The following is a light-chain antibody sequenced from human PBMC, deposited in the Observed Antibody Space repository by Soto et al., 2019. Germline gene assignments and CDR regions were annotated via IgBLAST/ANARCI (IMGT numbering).Light chain of an antibody. CDR2: GAS. CDR3: LQYNGYPRT. V-gene: IGKV1-17*01. Sequence: DIQMTQSPSSLSASIGDRVIITCRASQGIRNDLGWYQQKPGKAPKRLISGASRLQSGVPSRFSGSVSGAQFTLTISSLQPEDFATYYCLQYNGYPRTFGQGTKVEV. J-gene: IGKJ1*01. CDR1: QGIRND.